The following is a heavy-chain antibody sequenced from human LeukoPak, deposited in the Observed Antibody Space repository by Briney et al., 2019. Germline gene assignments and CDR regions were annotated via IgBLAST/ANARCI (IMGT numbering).Heavy chain of an antibody. Sequence: SETLSLTCAVYGGSFSGYYWSWIRQPPGKGLEWIGEINHSGSTNYNPSLKSRVTISVDTSKNQFSLKLGSVTAADTAVYYCARSRLHSYYDILTGYYRSPPDYWGQGTLVTVSS. D-gene: IGHD3-9*01. CDR3: ARSRLHSYYDILTGYYRSPPDY. J-gene: IGHJ4*02. V-gene: IGHV4-34*01. CDR1: GGSFSGYY. CDR2: INHSGST.